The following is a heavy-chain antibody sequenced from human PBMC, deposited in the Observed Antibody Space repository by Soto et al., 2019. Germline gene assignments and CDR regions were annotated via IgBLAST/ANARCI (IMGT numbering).Heavy chain of an antibody. J-gene: IGHJ5*02. Sequence: QVQLQQWGAGLLKPSETLSLTCAVYGGSFSGYYWSWIRQPPGKGLEWIGEINHSGSTNYNPSLKSRVTISVDTSKNQFSLKRSSVTAADTAVYYCASHYDILTGQYNWFDPWGQGNLVTVSS. CDR1: GGSFSGYY. D-gene: IGHD3-9*01. V-gene: IGHV4-34*01. CDR2: INHSGST. CDR3: ASHYDILTGQYNWFDP.